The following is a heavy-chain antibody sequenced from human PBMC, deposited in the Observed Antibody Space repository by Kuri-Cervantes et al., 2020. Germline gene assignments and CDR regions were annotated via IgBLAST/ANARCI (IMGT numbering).Heavy chain of an antibody. V-gene: IGHV4-59*08. CDR2: IYYSGST. D-gene: IGHD4-17*01. Sequence: ESLKISCTVSGGSISSYYWSWIRQPPGKGLERIGYIYYSGSTNYNPSLKSRVTISVDTSKNQFSLKLSSVTAADTAVYYCARHDYGVDYWGQGTLVTVSS. J-gene: IGHJ4*02. CDR1: GGSISSYY. CDR3: ARHDYGVDY.